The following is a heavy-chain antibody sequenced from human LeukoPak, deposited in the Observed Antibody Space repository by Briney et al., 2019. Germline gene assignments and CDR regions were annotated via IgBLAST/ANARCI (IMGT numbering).Heavy chain of an antibody. CDR3: AKTSQHYYDSSGYSYYYYGMDV. CDR2: ISDSGAST. CDR1: GFTFSSYA. D-gene: IGHD3-22*01. V-gene: IGHV3-23*01. J-gene: IGHJ6*02. Sequence: GGSLRLSCAASGFTFSSYAMNWVRQAPGKGLEWVSAISDSGASTYYADSVKGRFTISRDNSKNTLYLQMNSLRAEDTAVYYCAKTSQHYYDSSGYSYYYYGMDVWGQGTTVTVSS.